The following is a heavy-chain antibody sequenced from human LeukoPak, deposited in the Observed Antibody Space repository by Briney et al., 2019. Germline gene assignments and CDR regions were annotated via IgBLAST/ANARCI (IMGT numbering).Heavy chain of an antibody. D-gene: IGHD6-13*01. CDR1: GGSISSSSYY. J-gene: IGHJ4*02. Sequence: PTETLSLTCTVSGGSISSSSYYWGWIRQPPGKGLEWIGSIYYSGSTYYNPSLKSRVTISVDTSKNQFSLKLSSVTAADTAVYYCARLKGAAAGTSWGQGTLVTVSS. CDR2: IYYSGST. CDR3: ARLKGAAAGTS. V-gene: IGHV4-39*01.